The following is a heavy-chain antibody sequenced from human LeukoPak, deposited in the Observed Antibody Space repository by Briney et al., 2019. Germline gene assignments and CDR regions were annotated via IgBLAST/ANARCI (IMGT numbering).Heavy chain of an antibody. J-gene: IGHJ4*02. Sequence: ASVTVSCTASGYTFTGYYMHWVRQPPGQGLEWMGWINPNSGGTNYAQKFQGRVTMTRDTSISTAYMELSRLRSDDTAVYYCARGDTMVRGVIHWGQGTLVTVSS. CDR3: ARGDTMVRGVIH. D-gene: IGHD3-10*01. CDR1: GYTFTGYY. V-gene: IGHV1-2*02. CDR2: INPNSGGT.